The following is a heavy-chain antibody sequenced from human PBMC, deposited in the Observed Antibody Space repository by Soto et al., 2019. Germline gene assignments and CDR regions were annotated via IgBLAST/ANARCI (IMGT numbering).Heavy chain of an antibody. CDR1: GDSISSYY. CDR2: IFHTGSA. CDR3: ASQPYTSGAYYFDC. V-gene: IGHV4-59*08. D-gene: IGHD6-19*01. Sequence: QVQLQESGPGLVKPSETLSLTCTVSGDSISSYYWSWIRQPPGKGLEWIGYIFHTGSANYNPSLTSRVTISIDTSKNQFSLRLSSVTAADTAVYYCASQPYTSGAYYFDCWGQGTPVTVSS. J-gene: IGHJ4*02.